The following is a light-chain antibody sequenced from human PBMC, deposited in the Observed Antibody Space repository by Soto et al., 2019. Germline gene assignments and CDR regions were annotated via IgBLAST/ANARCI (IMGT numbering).Light chain of an antibody. CDR2: AAS. J-gene: IGKJ2*01. Sequence: DIPLTQSPSFLSASVGDRVTITCRASQGFSSYFAWYQQKPGQAPKLLIYAASTLQSGVPSRFSGSGSGTEFTLTISSLQPEDFATYYCQQLNSYPYTFGQGTKLEIK. CDR3: QQLNSYPYT. CDR1: QGFSSY. V-gene: IGKV1-9*01.